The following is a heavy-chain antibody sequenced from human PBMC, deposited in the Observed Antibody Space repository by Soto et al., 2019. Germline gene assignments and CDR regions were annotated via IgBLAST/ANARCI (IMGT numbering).Heavy chain of an antibody. J-gene: IGHJ3*02. CDR1: GFTFSSYA. CDR3: ARDRYISGLAFDI. CDR2: IRQSGSER. Sequence: SLRLSCAASGFTFSSYAMSWVRQAPGKGLEWVANIRQSGSERYYADSVKGRFTISRDNAKNSLYLQMNSLRAEDTAVYYCARDRYISGLAFDIWGQGTMVTVSS. D-gene: IGHD6-19*01. V-gene: IGHV3-7*01.